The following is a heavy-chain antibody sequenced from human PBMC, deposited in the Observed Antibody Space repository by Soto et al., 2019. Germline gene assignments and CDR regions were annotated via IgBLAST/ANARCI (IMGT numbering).Heavy chain of an antibody. V-gene: IGHV4-30-4*01. CDR1: GGSISSGDYY. CDR3: ARDWTPTGPFDY. D-gene: IGHD3-3*01. Sequence: SETLSLTCTVSGGSISSGDYYWSWIRQPPGKGLEWIGYIYYSGSTYYNPSLKSRVTISVDTSKNQFSLKLSSVTAADTAVYYCARDWTPTGPFDYWGQGTLVTVSS. J-gene: IGHJ4*02. CDR2: IYYSGST.